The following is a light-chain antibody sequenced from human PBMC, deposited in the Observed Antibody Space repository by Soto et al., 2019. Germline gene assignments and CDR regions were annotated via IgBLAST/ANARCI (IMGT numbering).Light chain of an antibody. Sequence: QAVVTQEPSFSVSPGGTVTLTCGLGSDSVSPSYYPSWYQQTPGQAPRTLIYSTNTRSSGVPDRFSGSILGNKAALTITGAQADDESDYYCVLYMGSGIWVFGGGTKLTVL. CDR3: VLYMGSGIWV. CDR2: STN. V-gene: IGLV8-61*01. J-gene: IGLJ2*01. CDR1: SDSVSPSYY.